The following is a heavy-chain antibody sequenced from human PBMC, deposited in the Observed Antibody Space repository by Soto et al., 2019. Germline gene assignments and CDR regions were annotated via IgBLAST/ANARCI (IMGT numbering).Heavy chain of an antibody. CDR3: ARMGAPADYFDY. CDR1: GFTFSSYG. CDR2: IYYDGSNK. Sequence: QVQLVESGGGVVQPGRSLRLSCAASGFTFSSYGMHWVRQAPGKGLEWVAVIYYDGSNKHHADSVKGRFTISRDNSKDMLYLQMNSLSAEDTAVYYCARMGAPADYFDYWGQGTLVIVSS. V-gene: IGHV3-33*01. D-gene: IGHD1-26*01. J-gene: IGHJ4*02.